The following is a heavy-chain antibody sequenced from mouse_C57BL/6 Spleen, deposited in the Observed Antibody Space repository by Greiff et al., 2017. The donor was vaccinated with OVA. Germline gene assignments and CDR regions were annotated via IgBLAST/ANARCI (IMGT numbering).Heavy chain of an antibody. CDR1: GFTFSDYG. Sequence: EVQLVESGGGLVQPGGSLKLSCAASGFTFSDYGMAWVRQAPRQGPEWVAFISNLAYSIYYADPVTGRFTISRENAKNTLYLEMSSLRSEDTAMYYCARGANWDGRGFDYWGQGTTLTVSS. V-gene: IGHV5-15*01. J-gene: IGHJ2*01. CDR3: ARGANWDGRGFDY. D-gene: IGHD4-1*01. CDR2: ISNLAYSI.